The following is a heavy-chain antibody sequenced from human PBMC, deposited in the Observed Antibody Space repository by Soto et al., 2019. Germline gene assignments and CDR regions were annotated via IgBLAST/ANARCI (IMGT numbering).Heavy chain of an antibody. CDR3: VRDSGAKLSSS. J-gene: IGHJ4*02. Sequence: GASVKVSCKAAGGAFSSDRINWGRQAPGQGLEWVGGIVPIYRTADYAQKFQGRVTITADESARTSYMELRSLKSQDTAVYYCVRDSGAKLSSSWGQGTLVTVSS. CDR1: GGAFSSDR. D-gene: IGHD6-13*01. CDR2: IVPIYRTA. V-gene: IGHV1-69*13.